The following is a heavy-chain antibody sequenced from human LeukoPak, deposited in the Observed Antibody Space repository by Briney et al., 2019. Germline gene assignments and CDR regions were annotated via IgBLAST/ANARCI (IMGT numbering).Heavy chain of an antibody. D-gene: IGHD5-18*01. CDR2: IYYSGST. CDR1: GGSISSYY. J-gene: IGHJ4*02. V-gene: IGHV4-59*12. CDR3: ARRSGVRGYSYGTFDY. Sequence: KPSETLSLTCTVSGGSISSYYWSWIRQPPGKGLEWIGYIYYSGSTNYNPSLKSRVTISVDTSKNQFSLKLSSVTAADTAVYYCARRSGVRGYSYGTFDYWGQGTLVTVSS.